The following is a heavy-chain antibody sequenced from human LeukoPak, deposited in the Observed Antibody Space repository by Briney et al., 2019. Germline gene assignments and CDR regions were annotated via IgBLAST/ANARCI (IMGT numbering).Heavy chain of an antibody. CDR1: GLTFSSYS. J-gene: IGHJ4*02. V-gene: IGHV3-48*01. Sequence: GGSLRLSCAASGLTFSSYSMNWVRQAPGKGLEWVSYISSSSSTIYYADSVKGRFTISRDNAKNSLYLQMNSLRAEDTAVYYCAREVAARFDYWGQGTLVTVSS. CDR2: ISSSSSTI. D-gene: IGHD6-6*01. CDR3: AREVAARFDY.